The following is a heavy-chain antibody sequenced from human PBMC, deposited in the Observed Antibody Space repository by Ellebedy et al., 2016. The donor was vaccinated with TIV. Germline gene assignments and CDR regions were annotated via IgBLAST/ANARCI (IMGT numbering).Heavy chain of an antibody. CDR3: VRGGVAPVVRGIRHPNFDY. CDR2: NSHDGGAT. V-gene: IGHV3-64*01. CDR1: GFTFSDYA. D-gene: IGHD3-10*01. Sequence: PGGSLRLSCAASGFTFSDYAMHWVRQAPGKGLEYVSANSHDGGATYYANSVKGRFTISRDNSKNTLLLQMGSLRAEDMAVYHCVRGGVAPVVRGIRHPNFDYWGQGTLVTVSS. J-gene: IGHJ4*02.